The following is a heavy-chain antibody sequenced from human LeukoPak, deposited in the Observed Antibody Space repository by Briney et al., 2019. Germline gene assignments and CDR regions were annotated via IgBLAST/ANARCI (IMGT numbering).Heavy chain of an antibody. V-gene: IGHV3-23*01. Sequence: GGSLRLSCAASGFTFSSYAMSWVRQAPGKGLEWVSVISLSGGTTYYADSVKGRFTISRDNSKNTLYLQMNSLRVEDTALYYCAKLFWSGYRADFDCWGQGTLVTVSS. CDR2: ISLSGGTT. CDR1: GFTFSSYA. CDR3: AKLFWSGYRADFDC. J-gene: IGHJ4*02. D-gene: IGHD3-3*01.